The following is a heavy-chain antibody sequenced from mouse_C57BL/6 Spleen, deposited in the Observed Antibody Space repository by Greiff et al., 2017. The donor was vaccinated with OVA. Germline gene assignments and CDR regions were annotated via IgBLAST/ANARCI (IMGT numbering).Heavy chain of an antibody. V-gene: IGHV1-69*01. CDR1: GYTFTSYW. Sequence: QVQLQQPGAELVMPGASVKLSCKASGYTFTSYWMHWVKQRPGQGLEWIGEIDPSDSYTNYNQKFKGKSTLTVDKSSSTAYMQLSSLTSEDSAVYDCARRRDYFDYWGQGTTLTVSS. J-gene: IGHJ2*01. CDR3: ARRRDYFDY. CDR2: IDPSDSYT.